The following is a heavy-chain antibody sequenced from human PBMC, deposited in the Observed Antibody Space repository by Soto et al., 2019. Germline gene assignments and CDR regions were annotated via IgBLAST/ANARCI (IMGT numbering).Heavy chain of an antibody. Sequence: ASVKVSCKASGYTFTSYGISWVRQAPGQGLEWMGWISAYNGNTNYAQKLQGRVTMTTDTSTSTAYMELRSLRSDDTAVYYCAREGDYGDHYYYYYYGMDVWGQGTTVTVSS. D-gene: IGHD4-17*01. CDR2: ISAYNGNT. CDR1: GYTFTSYG. CDR3: AREGDYGDHYYYYYYGMDV. J-gene: IGHJ6*02. V-gene: IGHV1-18*01.